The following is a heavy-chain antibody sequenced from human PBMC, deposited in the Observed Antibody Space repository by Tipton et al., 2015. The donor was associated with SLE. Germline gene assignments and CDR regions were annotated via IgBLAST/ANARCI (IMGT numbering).Heavy chain of an antibody. J-gene: IGHJ3*02. Sequence: QSGAEVKKPGASVKVSCKASGYTFSNYGISWVRQVPGQGLEWMGWISAYNGNTNYAQKLQGRVTMTTDTSTSTAYMELRSLRSDDTAVYYCARVWLAAAGTGSGAFDIWGQGTMVTVSS. V-gene: IGHV1-18*04. CDR2: ISAYNGNT. CDR3: ARVWLAAAGTGSGAFDI. D-gene: IGHD6-13*01. CDR1: GYTFSNYG.